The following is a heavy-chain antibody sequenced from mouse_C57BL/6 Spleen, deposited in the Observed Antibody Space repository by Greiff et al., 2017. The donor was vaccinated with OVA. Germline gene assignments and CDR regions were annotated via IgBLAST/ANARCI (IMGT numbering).Heavy chain of an antibody. CDR1: GFTFSSYT. V-gene: IGHV5-9*01. J-gene: IGHJ2*01. CDR2: ISGGGGNT. CDR3: ARGSSYGGYYFDY. Sequence: DVMLVESGGGLVKPGGSLKLSCAASGFTFSSYTMSWVRQTPEKRLEWVATISGGGGNTYYPDSVKGRFTISRDNAKNTLYLQMSSLRSEDTALYDCARGSSYGGYYFDYWGQGTTLTVSS. D-gene: IGHD1-1*01.